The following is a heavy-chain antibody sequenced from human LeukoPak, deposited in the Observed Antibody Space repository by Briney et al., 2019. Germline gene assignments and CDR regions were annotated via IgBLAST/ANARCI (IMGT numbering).Heavy chain of an antibody. D-gene: IGHD3-10*01. V-gene: IGHV3-23*01. Sequence: PGGSLRLSCAASGFTFSSYAMSWVRQAPGKGLEWVSAISGSGGSAYYADSVKGRFTISRDNSKNTLYLQMNSLGAEDTAVYYCAKWKVGSFHMDVWGQGTTVTVSS. CDR3: AKWKVGSFHMDV. J-gene: IGHJ6*02. CDR1: GFTFSSYA. CDR2: ISGSGGSA.